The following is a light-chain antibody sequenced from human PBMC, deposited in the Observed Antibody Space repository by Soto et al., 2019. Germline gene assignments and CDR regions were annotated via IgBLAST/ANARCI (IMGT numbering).Light chain of an antibody. Sequence: DIVLTQSPATLSLSPGERATLSCRASQSVSSYLAWYQQKPGQAPRLLIYDASNRATGIPARFSGSGSGTDLTLTISSLEPEDFAVYYCQQRSNWPPFTFGPGTKVDFK. V-gene: IGKV3-11*01. CDR2: DAS. J-gene: IGKJ3*01. CDR1: QSVSSY. CDR3: QQRSNWPPFT.